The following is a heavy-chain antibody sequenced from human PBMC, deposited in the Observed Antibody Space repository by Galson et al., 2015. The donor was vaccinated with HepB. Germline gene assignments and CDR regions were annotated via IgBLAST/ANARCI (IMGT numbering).Heavy chain of an antibody. CDR2: ISSSSSYI. V-gene: IGHV3-21*01. J-gene: IGHJ4*02. CDR1: GFTFSSYG. Sequence: SLRLSCAASGFTFSSYGMNWVRQAPGKGLEWVSSISSSSSYIYYADSVKGRFTISRDNAKNSLYLQMNSLRAEDTAVYYCARDGRYYDSSGRNFDYWGQGTLVTVSS. CDR3: ARDGRYYDSSGRNFDY. D-gene: IGHD3-22*01.